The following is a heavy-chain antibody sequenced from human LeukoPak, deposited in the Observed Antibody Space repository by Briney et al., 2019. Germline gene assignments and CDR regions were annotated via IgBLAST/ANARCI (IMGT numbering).Heavy chain of an antibody. Sequence: GASVKVSCKASGYTFTGYYMHWVRQAPGQGLEWMGWINPNSGGTNYAQKFQGRVTMTRDTSISTAYMELSRLRSDDTAVYYCARDERRRYYDSSGYSHLDDYWGRGTLVTVSS. CDR1: GYTFTGYY. V-gene: IGHV1-2*02. J-gene: IGHJ4*02. CDR3: ARDERRRYYDSSGYSHLDDY. CDR2: INPNSGGT. D-gene: IGHD3-22*01.